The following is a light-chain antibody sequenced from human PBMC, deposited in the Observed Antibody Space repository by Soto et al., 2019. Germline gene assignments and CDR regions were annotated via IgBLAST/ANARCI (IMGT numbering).Light chain of an antibody. V-gene: IGLV2-14*01. Sequence: QSVLTQPASVYGSPGQSITISCTGTSSDVGGYNYVSWYQQHPGKAPKLIIYEVTHRPSGVSSRFYGSRSGNTASLTISGLQAEDEADYYCKSRTTRNTLVFGGGTKVTVL. CDR1: SSDVGGYNY. J-gene: IGLJ3*02. CDR3: KSRTTRNTLV. CDR2: EVT.